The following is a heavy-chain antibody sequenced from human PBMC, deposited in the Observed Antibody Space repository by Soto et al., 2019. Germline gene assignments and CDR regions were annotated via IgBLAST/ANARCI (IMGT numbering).Heavy chain of an antibody. J-gene: IGHJ6*03. CDR3: TWDIVVVVAATRYYYYMDV. Sequence: GGSLILSCAASGFTFSGSAMHWVRQASGKGLEWVGRIRSKANSYATAYAASVKGRFTISRDDSKNTAYLQMNSLKTEDTAVYYCTWDIVVVVAATRYYYYMDVWGKGTTVTVSS. CDR1: GFTFSGSA. D-gene: IGHD2-15*01. CDR2: IRSKANSYAT. V-gene: IGHV3-73*01.